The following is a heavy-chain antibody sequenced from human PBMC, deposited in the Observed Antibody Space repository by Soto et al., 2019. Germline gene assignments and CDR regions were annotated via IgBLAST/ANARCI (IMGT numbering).Heavy chain of an antibody. J-gene: IGHJ4*02. D-gene: IGHD2-15*01. Sequence: ASVKVSCKASGYTFTSYYMHWVRQAPGQGLEWMGIINPSGGSTSYAQKFQGRVTMARDTSTGTVYMELSSLRSEDTAVYYCARYVVVVAALDYWGQGTLVTVSS. V-gene: IGHV1-46*03. CDR1: GYTFTSYY. CDR3: ARYVVVVAALDY. CDR2: INPSGGST.